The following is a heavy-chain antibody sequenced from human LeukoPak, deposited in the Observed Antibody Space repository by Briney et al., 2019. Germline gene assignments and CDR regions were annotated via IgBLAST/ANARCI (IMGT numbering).Heavy chain of an antibody. CDR2: IYYSGST. D-gene: IGHD3-10*01. CDR1: GGSISSSSYY. CDR3: AGLWFGELLYNWFDP. V-gene: IGHV4-39*01. J-gene: IGHJ5*01. Sequence: SETLFLTCTVSGGSISSSSYYWGWIRQPPGKGLEWIGSIYYSGSTYYNPSLKSRVTISVDTSKNQFSLKLSSVTAADTAVYYCAGLWFGELLYNWFDPWGQGTLVTVSS.